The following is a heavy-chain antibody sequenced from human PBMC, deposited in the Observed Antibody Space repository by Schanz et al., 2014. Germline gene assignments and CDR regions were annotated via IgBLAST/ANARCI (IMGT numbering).Heavy chain of an antibody. CDR1: GYTLKNYG. CDR2: ISDYNGKT. V-gene: IGHV1-18*01. J-gene: IGHJ6*02. D-gene: IGHD3-10*01. CDR3: ARHRFGVFYYGLDV. Sequence: QAQLMQSGPELKRPGASVKVSCTASGYTLKNYGISWVRQAPGLGLEWMGWISDYNGKTNYAQKFQDRVIMSTDRSTSTGYLELRSLTSDDSAIYYCARHRFGVFYYGLDVWGQGTTIHVSS.